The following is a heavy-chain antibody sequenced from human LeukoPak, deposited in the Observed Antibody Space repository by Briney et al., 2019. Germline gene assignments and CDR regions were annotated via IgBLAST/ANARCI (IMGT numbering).Heavy chain of an antibody. CDR1: GGSISSYY. J-gene: IGHJ6*02. D-gene: IGHD1-26*01. CDR3: ARGIVGATHDSYYYYGMDV. Sequence: PSETLSLTCTVSGGSISSYYWSWIRQPPGKGLEWIGYIYYSGSTNYNPSLKSRVTISVDTSKNQFSLKLSSVTAADTAVYYCARGIVGATHDSYYYYGMDVWGQGTTVTVSS. V-gene: IGHV4-59*01. CDR2: IYYSGST.